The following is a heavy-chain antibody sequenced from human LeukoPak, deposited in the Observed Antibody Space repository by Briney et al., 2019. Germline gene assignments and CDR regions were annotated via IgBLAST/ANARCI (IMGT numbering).Heavy chain of an antibody. Sequence: SETLSLTCTVPGGSISGYYWSGIRQPAGKGLEWIGRIYTSGSTNYNPSLKSRVTMSVDTSKNQFSLKLSSVTAADTAVYYCAREDRYYYDSSGYYFWGQGTLVTVSS. D-gene: IGHD3-22*01. J-gene: IGHJ4*02. CDR1: GGSISGYY. CDR3: AREDRYYYDSSGYYF. V-gene: IGHV4-4*07. CDR2: IYTSGST.